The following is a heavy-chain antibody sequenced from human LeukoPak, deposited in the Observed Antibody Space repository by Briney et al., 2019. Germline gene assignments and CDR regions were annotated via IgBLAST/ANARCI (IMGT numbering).Heavy chain of an antibody. CDR1: GFTFSSYG. J-gene: IGHJ4*02. CDR3: ARDYGSGSPDY. CDR2: IWYDGSKK. Sequence: GGSLRLSCAASGFTFSSYGMHWVRQAPGKGLEWVAVIWYDGSKKYYADSVKGRFTISRDNSKNTLYLQMNSLRAEDTAVYYCARDYGSGSPDYWGQGTLVTVSS. D-gene: IGHD3-10*01. V-gene: IGHV3-33*08.